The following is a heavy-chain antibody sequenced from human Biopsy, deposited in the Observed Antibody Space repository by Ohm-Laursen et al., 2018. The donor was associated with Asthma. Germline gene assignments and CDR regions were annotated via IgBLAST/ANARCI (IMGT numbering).Heavy chain of an antibody. V-gene: IGHV4-30-4*01. CDR1: GGSISRGAYY. D-gene: IGHD3-16*01. Sequence: SQTLSLTCSVSGGSISRGAYYWSWVRQPPGKGLEWIGYIYYIGSTYYNPSLKSRVAISLDTSKNHFSLKLSSVTAADTAVYFCARRGGVRRYFDYWGQGTLVTVSS. J-gene: IGHJ4*02. CDR2: IYYIGST. CDR3: ARRGGVRRYFDY.